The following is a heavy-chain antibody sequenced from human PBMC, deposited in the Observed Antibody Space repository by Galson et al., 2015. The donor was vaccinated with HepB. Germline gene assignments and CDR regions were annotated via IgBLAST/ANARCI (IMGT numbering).Heavy chain of an antibody. V-gene: IGHV3-21*01. CDR2: ISSSSNYI. J-gene: IGHJ4*02. Sequence: SLRLSCAASGFTFSSYSMNWVRQAPGKGLEWVSSISSSSNYIYYADSVKGRFTISRDNAKNSLYLQMNSLRAEDTAVYYCARDLRYSDYDYSPPYFDYWGQGTLVTVSS. D-gene: IGHD5-12*01. CDR3: ARDLRYSDYDYSPPYFDY. CDR1: GFTFSSYS.